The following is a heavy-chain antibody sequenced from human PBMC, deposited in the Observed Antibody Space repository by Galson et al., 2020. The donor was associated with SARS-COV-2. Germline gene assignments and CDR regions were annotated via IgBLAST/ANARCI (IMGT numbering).Heavy chain of an antibody. CDR1: GGSISSGGYY. D-gene: IGHD2-15*01. Sequence: SQTLSLTCTVSGGSISSGGYYWSWIRQHPGKGLEWIGYIYYSGSTYYNPSLKSRVTISVDTSKNQFSLKLSSVTAADTAVYYCARDLVAATQVDPWGQGTLVTVSS. CDR2: IYYSGST. J-gene: IGHJ5*02. CDR3: ARDLVAATQVDP. V-gene: IGHV4-31*03.